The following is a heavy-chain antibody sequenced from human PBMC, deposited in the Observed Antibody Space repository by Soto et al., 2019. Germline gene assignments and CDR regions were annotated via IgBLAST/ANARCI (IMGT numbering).Heavy chain of an antibody. J-gene: IGHJ6*02. V-gene: IGHV1-69*13. CDR1: GGTFSSYA. Sequence: SMKVSCKASGGTFSSYAISWVRQAPGQGLEWMGGIIPIFGTANYAQKFQGRVTITADESTSTAYMELSSLRSEDTAVYYCARGRVGSYYYYGMDVWGQGTTVTVSS. D-gene: IGHD3-16*01. CDR3: ARGRVGSYYYYGMDV. CDR2: IIPIFGTA.